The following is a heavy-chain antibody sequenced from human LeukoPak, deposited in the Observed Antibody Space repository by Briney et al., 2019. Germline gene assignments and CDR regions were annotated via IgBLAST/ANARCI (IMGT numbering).Heavy chain of an antibody. J-gene: IGHJ4*02. D-gene: IGHD4-17*01. CDR3: AKDRAGDYDFDY. V-gene: IGHV1-46*01. CDR2: INPRGGGT. Sequence: GAXXKVSCKASGYTFXXYYXHWVRQAPGQGLEXVGIINPRGGGTTYAQKFHGRVTMTRDTSTSTVYMELSSLRSEDTAVYYCAKDRAGDYDFDYWGQGTLVTVSS. CDR1: GYTFXXYY.